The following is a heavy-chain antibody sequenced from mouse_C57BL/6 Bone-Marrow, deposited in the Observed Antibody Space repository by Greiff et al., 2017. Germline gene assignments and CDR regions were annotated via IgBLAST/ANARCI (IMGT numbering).Heavy chain of an antibody. CDR3: ARHEEGLGTGTSWYFDV. V-gene: IGHV1-62-2*01. CDR2: FYPGSGSI. D-gene: IGHD4-1*01. Sequence: QLQQSGAELVKPGASVKLSCKASGYTFTEYTIHWVKQRSGQGLEWIGWFYPGSGSIKYNEKFKDKATLTADKSSSTVYMELSRLTSEDSAVYFCARHEEGLGTGTSWYFDVWGTGTTVTVSS. CDR1: GYTFTEYT. J-gene: IGHJ1*03.